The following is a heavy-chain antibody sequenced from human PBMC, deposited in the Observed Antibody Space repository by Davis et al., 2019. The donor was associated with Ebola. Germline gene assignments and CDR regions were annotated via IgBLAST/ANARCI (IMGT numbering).Heavy chain of an antibody. CDR3: AGIAATGSY. D-gene: IGHD6-13*01. CDR2: IYYSGST. J-gene: IGHJ4*02. CDR1: GGSISSSSYY. Sequence: SETLSLTCTVSGGSISSSSYYWGWIRQPPGKGLEWIGSIYYSGSTYYNPSLKSRVTISVDTSKNQFSLKLTSMTAADTAVYSCAGIAATGSYWGQGALVTVSS. V-gene: IGHV4-39*07.